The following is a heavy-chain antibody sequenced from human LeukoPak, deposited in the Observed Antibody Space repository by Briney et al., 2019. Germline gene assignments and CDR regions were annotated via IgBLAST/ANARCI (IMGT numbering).Heavy chain of an antibody. V-gene: IGHV4-4*09. J-gene: IGHJ4*02. CDR2: IYTSGIT. D-gene: IGHD6-13*01. CDR3: ARRDSSPAPFDH. CDR1: GVSIDKFH. Sequence: SETLSLSCSVSGVSIDKFHWTWLRQSPGKGLEWIGYIYTSGITNYNPSLQSRVTISIDTSKNQFSLKLSSVTAADTAVYFCARRDSSPAPFDHWGQGALVTVSS.